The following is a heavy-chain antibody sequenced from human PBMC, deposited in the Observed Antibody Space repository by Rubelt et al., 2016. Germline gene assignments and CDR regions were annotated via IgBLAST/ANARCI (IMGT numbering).Heavy chain of an antibody. CDR1: GYTFTGYY. J-gene: IGHJ4*02. D-gene: IGHD6-19*01. CDR3: ARASSGCDY. CDR2: INPKRGGT. V-gene: IGHV1-2*07. Sequence: QVQLVQSGAEVEKPGASVKVSCKASGYTFTGYYMHWVRQAPGQGLEWMGWINPKRGGTNYEHKCQGRVTMTRDTSISTAYMELSRLRSDDTAVYYCARASSGCDYWGQGTLVTVSS.